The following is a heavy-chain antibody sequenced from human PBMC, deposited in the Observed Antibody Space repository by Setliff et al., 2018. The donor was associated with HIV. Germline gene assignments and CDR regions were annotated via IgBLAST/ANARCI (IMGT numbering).Heavy chain of an antibody. V-gene: IGHV4-34*01. CDR1: GGPLSGHY. J-gene: IGHJ4*02. Sequence: SETLSLTCAVYGGPLSGHYWSWIRQPPGQGLEWIGETSHSGKTNYNPSLESRVTISVDTSKNQFSLKLTSVTAADTAVYYCVTSSSWSSRLNFWGPGMLVTVS. D-gene: IGHD2-2*01. CDR3: VTSSSWSSRLNF. CDR2: TSHSGKT.